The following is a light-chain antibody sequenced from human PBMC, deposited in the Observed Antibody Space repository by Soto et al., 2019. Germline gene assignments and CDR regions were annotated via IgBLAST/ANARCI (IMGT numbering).Light chain of an antibody. CDR3: SSYTSSSTLA. Sequence: QSALTQPASVSGSPGQSITIYCTGSSSDVGGYNFVSWYQQHPGKAPKLMIFEVTNRPSGVSNRFSGSKSGNTASLTISGLQAEDEADYYCSSYTSSSTLAFGGGTKLTVL. CDR1: SSDVGGYNF. J-gene: IGLJ2*01. V-gene: IGLV2-14*01. CDR2: EVT.